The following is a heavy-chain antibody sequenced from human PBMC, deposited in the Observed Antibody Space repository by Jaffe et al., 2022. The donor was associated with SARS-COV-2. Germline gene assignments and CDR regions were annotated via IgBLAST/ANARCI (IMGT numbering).Heavy chain of an antibody. CDR3: AKDFLRGRDIVVVPAANFFDY. V-gene: IGHV3-23*01. J-gene: IGHJ4*02. CDR2: ISGSGGST. D-gene: IGHD2-2*01. Sequence: EVQLLESGGGLVQPGGSLRLSCAASGFTFSSYAMSWVRQAPGKGLEWVSAISGSGGSTYYADSVKGRFTISRDNSKNTLYLQMNSLRAEDTAVYYCAKDFLRGRDIVVVPAANFFDYWGQGTLVTVSS. CDR1: GFTFSSYA.